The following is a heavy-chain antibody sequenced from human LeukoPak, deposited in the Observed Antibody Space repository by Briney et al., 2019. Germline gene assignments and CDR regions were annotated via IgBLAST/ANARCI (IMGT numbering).Heavy chain of an antibody. Sequence: KTSETLSLTCTVSGGSISSYYWSWIRQPPGKGLEWIGYIYYSGSTNYNPSLKSRVTISVDTSKNQFSLKLSSVTAADTAVYYCARHSAMVTSFDYWGQGTLVTVSS. J-gene: IGHJ4*02. CDR3: ARHSAMVTSFDY. CDR1: GGSISSYY. V-gene: IGHV4-59*08. D-gene: IGHD5-18*01. CDR2: IYYSGST.